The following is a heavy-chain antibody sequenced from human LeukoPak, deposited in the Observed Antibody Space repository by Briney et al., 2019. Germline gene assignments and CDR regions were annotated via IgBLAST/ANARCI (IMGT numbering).Heavy chain of an antibody. V-gene: IGHV3-9*01. CDR2: ISWNSGSI. CDR3: AKSLRYAAAPDY. J-gene: IGHJ4*02. CDR1: GFTFDDYA. D-gene: IGHD3-9*01. Sequence: GGSLRLSCAASGFTFDDYATHWVRQAPGKGLEWVSGISWNSGSIGYADSVKGRFTISRDNAKNSLYLQMNSLRAEDTALYYCAKSLRYAAAPDYWGQGTLVTVSS.